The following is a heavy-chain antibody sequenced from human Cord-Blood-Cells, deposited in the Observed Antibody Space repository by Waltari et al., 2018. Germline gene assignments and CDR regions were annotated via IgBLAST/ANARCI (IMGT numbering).Heavy chain of an antibody. V-gene: IGHV1-69*06. CDR2: IIPIFGTA. Sequence: QVQLVQSGAEVKKPGSSVKVSCKASGGTFSSYAISWVRQAPGQGLEWMGGIIPIFGTANYAQKFQGRVTITADKSTSTAYMELSSLRSEDTAVYYCVREPTGRAYSSSYWYFDLWGRGTLVTVSS. CDR3: VREPTGRAYSSSYWYFDL. CDR1: GGTFSSYA. J-gene: IGHJ2*01. D-gene: IGHD6-6*01.